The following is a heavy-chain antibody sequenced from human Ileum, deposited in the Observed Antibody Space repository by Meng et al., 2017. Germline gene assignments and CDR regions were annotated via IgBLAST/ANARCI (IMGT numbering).Heavy chain of an antibody. CDR3: ATYGSGFTPPLDP. Sequence: QLQLRESGPGLVKPSETLSLTCTVSGGSISNGKWWSWVRQPPGKGLEWIGEISQSGTTNYYPSLNSRVSISLDKANNHLSLTLTSVTAADTAVYYCATYGSGFTPPLDPWGQGILVTVSS. J-gene: IGHJ5*02. CDR1: GGSISNGKW. V-gene: IGHV4-4*02. CDR2: ISQSGTT. D-gene: IGHD3-10*01.